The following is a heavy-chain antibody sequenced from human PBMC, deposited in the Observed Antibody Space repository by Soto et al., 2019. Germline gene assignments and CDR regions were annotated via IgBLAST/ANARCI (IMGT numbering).Heavy chain of an antibody. D-gene: IGHD2-15*01. CDR2: ISGSGGST. V-gene: IGHV3-23*01. Sequence: GGSLRLSCAASGFTFSSYAMSWVRQAPGKGLEWVSAISGSGGSTYYADSVKGRFTISRDNSKNTLYLQMNSLRAEDTAVYYCAKTLFKDIVVVVAVLDYWGQGTLVTVSS. CDR1: GFTFSSYA. CDR3: AKTLFKDIVVVVAVLDY. J-gene: IGHJ4*02.